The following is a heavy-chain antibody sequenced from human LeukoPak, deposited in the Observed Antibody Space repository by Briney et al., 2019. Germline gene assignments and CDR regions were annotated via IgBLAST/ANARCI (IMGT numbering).Heavy chain of an antibody. Sequence: GGSLRLSCAASGFTFSSYSMNWVRQAPGKGLEWVSYISSSSSTIYYADSVKGRFTISRDNAKNSLYLQMNSLRAEDTAVYYCARFRSGSYLDYWGQGTLVTVSS. CDR1: GFTFSSYS. J-gene: IGHJ4*02. CDR2: ISSSSSTI. D-gene: IGHD1-26*01. CDR3: ARFRSGSYLDY. V-gene: IGHV3-48*01.